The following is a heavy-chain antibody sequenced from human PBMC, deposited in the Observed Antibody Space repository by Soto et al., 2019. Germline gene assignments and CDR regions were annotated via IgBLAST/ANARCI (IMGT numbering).Heavy chain of an antibody. Sequence: PGGSLRLSCAASGFTFSSYWMSWVRQAPGKGLEWVANIKQDGSEKYYVDSVKGRFTISRDNAKNSLYLQMNSLRAEDTAVYYCAREGPDILTGFVPPWFDPWGQGTLVTVSS. CDR3: AREGPDILTGFVPPWFDP. CDR1: GFTFSSYW. D-gene: IGHD3-9*01. J-gene: IGHJ5*02. V-gene: IGHV3-7*01. CDR2: IKQDGSEK.